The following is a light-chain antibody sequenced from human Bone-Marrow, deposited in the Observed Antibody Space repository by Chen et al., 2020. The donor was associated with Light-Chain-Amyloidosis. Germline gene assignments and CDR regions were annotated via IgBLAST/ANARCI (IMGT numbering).Light chain of an antibody. V-gene: IGLV3-25*03. Sequence: YELTQPPSVSVAPGQTARIPCSGDDLPTKYAYWYQQKPGQAPVLVIHRDTERPSGSAERFSGSRSGTTATLTISGVQAEDEADYHCQSADSSGTYEVIFGGGTKLTVL. J-gene: IGLJ2*01. CDR2: RDT. CDR1: DLPTKY. CDR3: QSADSSGTYEVI.